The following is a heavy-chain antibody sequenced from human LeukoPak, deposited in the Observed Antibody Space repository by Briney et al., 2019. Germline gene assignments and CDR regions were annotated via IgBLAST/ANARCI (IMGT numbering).Heavy chain of an antibody. J-gene: IGHJ5*02. D-gene: IGHD3-9*01. CDR2: IYYSGST. V-gene: IGHV4-59*01. CDR3: ARLNHYDILTGYYDWFDP. Sequence: SETLSLTCTVSGGSISSYYWSWIRQPPGKGLEWIGYIYYSGSTNYNPSLKSRVTISVDTSKNQFSLKLSSVTAADTAVYYCARLNHYDILTGYYDWFDPWGQGTLVTVSS. CDR1: GGSISSYY.